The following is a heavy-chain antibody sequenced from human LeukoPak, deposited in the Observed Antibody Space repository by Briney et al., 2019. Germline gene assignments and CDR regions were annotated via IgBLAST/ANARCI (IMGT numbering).Heavy chain of an antibody. V-gene: IGHV3-23*01. Sequence: PGGSLRLSCAGSGFTFSSYAMSWVRQAPGKGLEWVSAMSTSGGSTYYADSVKGRFTISRDNSKNTLYLQMNSLRGEDTAMYYCTKGQSGTSFDPWGQGTLVTVSS. CDR2: MSTSGGST. J-gene: IGHJ5*02. CDR1: GFTFSSYA. CDR3: TKGQSGTSFDP. D-gene: IGHD2-15*01.